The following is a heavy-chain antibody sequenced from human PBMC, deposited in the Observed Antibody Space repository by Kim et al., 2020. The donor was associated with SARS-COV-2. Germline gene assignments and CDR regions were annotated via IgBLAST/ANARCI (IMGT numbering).Heavy chain of an antibody. D-gene: IGHD1-1*01. V-gene: IGHV3-11*06. Sequence: GGSLRLSCAASGFSFSDSFSDYYMTWIRQTPEKGLEWLSYISQGGTDISYADSVRGRFTISRDNAKQSVFLEMNNLRVEDTGVYYCAKTARLLDVRGQGT. CDR3: AKTARLLDV. J-gene: IGHJ6*02. CDR1: GFSFSDSFSDYY. CDR2: ISQGGTDI.